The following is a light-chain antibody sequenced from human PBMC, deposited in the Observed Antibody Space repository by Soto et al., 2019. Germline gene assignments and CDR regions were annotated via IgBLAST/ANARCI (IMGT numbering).Light chain of an antibody. CDR1: SSDVSGYNY. J-gene: IGLJ2*01. CDR2: DVS. CDR3: SSYTGSSTYVV. Sequence: QSALTQPASVSGSPGQSITISCTGTSSDVSGYNYVSWYQQHPGKAPKLIIYDVSYRPSGVSNRFSGSKSGNTASLTISGLQAEDEADYYCSSYTGSSTYVVFGGGTKLTVL. V-gene: IGLV2-14*01.